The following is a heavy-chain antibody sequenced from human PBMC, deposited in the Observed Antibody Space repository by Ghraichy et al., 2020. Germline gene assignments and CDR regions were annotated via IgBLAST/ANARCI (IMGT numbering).Heavy chain of an antibody. D-gene: IGHD3-10*01. CDR3: GSWPLWFGELFFDY. CDR2: IYYSGST. V-gene: IGHV4-39*01. CDR1: GGSISSSSYY. J-gene: IGHJ4*02. Sequence: SETLSLTCTVSGGSISSSSYYWGWIRQPPGKGLEWIGSIYYSGSTYYNPSLKSRVTISVDTSKNQFSLKLSSVTAADTAVYYCGSWPLWFGELFFDYWGQGTLVTVSS.